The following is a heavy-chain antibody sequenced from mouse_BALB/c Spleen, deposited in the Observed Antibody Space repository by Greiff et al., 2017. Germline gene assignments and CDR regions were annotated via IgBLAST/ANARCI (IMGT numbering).Heavy chain of an antibody. Sequence: VQLQESGAELAKPGASVKMSCKASGYTFTSYWMHWVKQRPGQGLEWIGYINPSTGYTEYNQKFKDKATLTADKSSSTAYMQLSSLTSEDSAVYYCARLKYYDYDEGAHWYFDVWGAGTTVTVSS. CDR3: ARLKYYDYDEGAHWYFDV. J-gene: IGHJ1*01. D-gene: IGHD2-4*01. V-gene: IGHV1-7*01. CDR2: INPSTGYT. CDR1: GYTFTSYW.